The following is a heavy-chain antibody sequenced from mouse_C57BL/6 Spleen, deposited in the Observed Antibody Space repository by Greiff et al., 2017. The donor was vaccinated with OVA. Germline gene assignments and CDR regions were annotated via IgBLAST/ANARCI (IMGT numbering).Heavy chain of an antibody. J-gene: IGHJ3*01. V-gene: IGHV1-53*01. CDR2: INPSNGGT. Sequence: QVQLQQPGTELVKPGASVKLSCKASGYTFTSYWMHWVKQRPGQGLEWIGNINPSNGGTNYNEKFKSKATLTVDKSSSTAYMQLSSLTSEDSAVYYCARSVYDYDGVAWFAYWGQGTLVTVSA. CDR3: ARSVYDYDGVAWFAY. D-gene: IGHD2-4*01. CDR1: GYTFTSYW.